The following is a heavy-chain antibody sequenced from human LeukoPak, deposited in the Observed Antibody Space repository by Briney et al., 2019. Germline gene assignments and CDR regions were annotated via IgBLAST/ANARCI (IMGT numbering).Heavy chain of an antibody. CDR3: GRGGDGIDV. CDR1: GFTFRNYL. CDR2: INQDESRA. J-gene: IGHJ3*01. Sequence: PGGPLRLSCAVSGFTFRNYLMHWVRQPPGRGLVWVSRINQDESRAYADSVKGRFTVSRDNAKNMPYLQLNGLRAEDTAVYFCGRGGDGIDVWGQGTTVIVSS. V-gene: IGHV3-74*01. D-gene: IGHD5-24*01.